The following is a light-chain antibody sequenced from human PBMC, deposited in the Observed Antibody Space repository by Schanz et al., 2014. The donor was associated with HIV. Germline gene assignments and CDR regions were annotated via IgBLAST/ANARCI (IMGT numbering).Light chain of an antibody. J-gene: IGLJ2*01. V-gene: IGLV2-14*03. CDR3: QSYDDSLNAVV. CDR2: DVT. CDR1: SMAFSSSNF. Sequence: QSALTQPTSVSGSPGQSITISCTGASMAFSSSNFVSWYQQHPGEAPRLIIYDVTSRPSGVSARFSASKTGETASLTISGLQAEDEADYYCQSYDDSLNAVVFGGGTKVTVL.